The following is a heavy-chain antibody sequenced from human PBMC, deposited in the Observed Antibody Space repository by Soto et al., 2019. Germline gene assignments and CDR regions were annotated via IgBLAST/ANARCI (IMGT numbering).Heavy chain of an antibody. CDR2: IYHSGST. CDR3: ARATYDYVWGNEAPYYFDY. Sequence: PSETLSLTCAVSGGSISSGGYSWSWIRQPPGKGLEWIGYIYHSGSTYYNPSLKSRVTISVDRSKNQFSLKLSSVTAADTAVYYCARATYDYVWGNEAPYYFDYWGQGTLVTVSS. V-gene: IGHV4-30-2*01. J-gene: IGHJ4*02. CDR1: GGSISSGGYS. D-gene: IGHD3-16*01.